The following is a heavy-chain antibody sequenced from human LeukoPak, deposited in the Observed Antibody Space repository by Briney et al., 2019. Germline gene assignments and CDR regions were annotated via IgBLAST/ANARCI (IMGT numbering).Heavy chain of an antibody. D-gene: IGHD4-17*01. CDR2: IYYSGST. CDR1: GGSISSGGYY. CDR3: ARVRYGDYDHFDY. J-gene: IGHJ4*02. Sequence: PQTLSLTCTVSGGSISSGGYYWSWIRQHPGKGLEWIGYIYYSGSTYYNPSLKSRVTISVDTSKNQFSLKLSSVTAADTAVYYCARVRYGDYDHFDYWGQGTLVTVSS. V-gene: IGHV4-31*03.